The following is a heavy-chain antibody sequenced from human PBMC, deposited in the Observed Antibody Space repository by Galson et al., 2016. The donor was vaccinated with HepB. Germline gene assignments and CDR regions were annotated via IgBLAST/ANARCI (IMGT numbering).Heavy chain of an antibody. V-gene: IGHV3-43*02. Sequence: SLRLSCAASGFTFADCAMYWVRQVAGRTLEWVALIGSDGTTYYADSVRGRFAITRDNRRNSLYLQMNRLRAEDTALYFCAKAPYRVFSDSTGFYLPVDSWGQGALVTVSS. CDR1: GFTFADCA. D-gene: IGHD6-19*01. CDR3: AKAPYRVFSDSTGFYLPVDS. CDR2: IGSDGTT. J-gene: IGHJ4*02.